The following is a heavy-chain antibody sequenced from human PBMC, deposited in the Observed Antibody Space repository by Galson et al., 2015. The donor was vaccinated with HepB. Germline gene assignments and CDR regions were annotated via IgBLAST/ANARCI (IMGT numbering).Heavy chain of an antibody. CDR2: INNNGEKT. D-gene: IGHD3-3*01. V-gene: IGHV3-64D*06. J-gene: IGHJ6*02. CDR1: GFTFRNYA. CDR3: VKGAREIFEIIIMDFYYGMDV. Sequence: SLRLSCAASGFTFRNYAMHWVRQAPGKGLEYVSGINNNGEKTDYEDSVKGRFILSRDNSKTTLFLQMSSLRREDTAVYSCVKGAREIFEIIIMDFYYGMDVWGQGTTVTVSS.